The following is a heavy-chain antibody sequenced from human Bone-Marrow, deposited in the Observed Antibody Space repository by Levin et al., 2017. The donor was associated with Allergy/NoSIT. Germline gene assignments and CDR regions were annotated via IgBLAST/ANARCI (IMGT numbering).Heavy chain of an antibody. CDR2: ISGSGETT. CDR3: AKDQGYFLTGYFDP. Sequence: GGSLRLSCAASGFIFSTYAMNWVRQAPGKGLEWVSSISGSGETTYYADSVRGRFTISRDNSKNTLYLQMNNLRAEDTAVYYCAKDQGYFLTGYFDPWGRGTLVTVSS. V-gene: IGHV3-23*01. D-gene: IGHD1-20*01. J-gene: IGHJ2*01. CDR1: GFIFSTYA.